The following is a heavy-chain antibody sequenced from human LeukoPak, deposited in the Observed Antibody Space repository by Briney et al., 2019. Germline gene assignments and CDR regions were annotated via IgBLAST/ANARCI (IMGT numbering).Heavy chain of an antibody. Sequence: GGSLRLSCAASGFTVSSNYMSWVRQAPGKGLEWVSVIYSGGSTYYADSVKGRFTISRDNSKNALYLQMSSLRAEDTAVYYCAKDERNWNYNLASQTYDWGQGTLVTVSS. CDR2: IYSGGST. J-gene: IGHJ4*02. CDR3: AKDERNWNYNLASQTYD. CDR1: GFTVSSNY. D-gene: IGHD1-7*01. V-gene: IGHV3-53*01.